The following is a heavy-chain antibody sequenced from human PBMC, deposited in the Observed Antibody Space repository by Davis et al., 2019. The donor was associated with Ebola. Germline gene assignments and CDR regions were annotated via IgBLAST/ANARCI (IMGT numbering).Heavy chain of an antibody. V-gene: IGHV3-21*01. J-gene: IGHJ4*02. D-gene: IGHD4-17*01. CDR1: GFTVSSDY. Sequence: PGGSLRLSCAASGFTVSSDYMSWVRQAPGKGLEWVSSISSSGSHIYYADSVKGRFTTSRDNAKNSLYLQMDSLRAEDTAVYYCARDFYGDYSFDYWGQGSLVTVSS. CDR2: ISSSGSHI. CDR3: ARDFYGDYSFDY.